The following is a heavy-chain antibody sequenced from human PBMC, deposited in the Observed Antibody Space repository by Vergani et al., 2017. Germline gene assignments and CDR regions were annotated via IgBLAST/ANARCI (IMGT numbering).Heavy chain of an antibody. CDR1: GGTFSSYA. V-gene: IGHV1-69*04. J-gene: IGHJ4*02. Sequence: QVQLVQSGAEVKKPGSSVKVSCKASGGTFSSYAISWVRQAPGQGLEWMGRIIPILGIANYAQKFQGRVTITADKSTSTAYMELSSLRSEDTAVYYCARPLYSSGHKRGLSYWGQGTLVTVSS. D-gene: IGHD6-19*01. CDR3: ARPLYSSGHKRGLSY. CDR2: IIPILGIA.